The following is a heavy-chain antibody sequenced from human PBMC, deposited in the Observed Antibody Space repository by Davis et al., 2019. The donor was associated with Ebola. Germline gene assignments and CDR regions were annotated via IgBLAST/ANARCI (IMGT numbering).Heavy chain of an antibody. CDR3: VRFGRGAY. V-gene: IGHV4-59*11. CDR2: IYDSGRT. D-gene: IGHD3-16*01. J-gene: IGHJ4*02. Sequence: PSETLFPTCSFSDGSISSHYWNWIRQPPGKGLEWVGIIYDSGRTNYNPSLKSRVTISADTSKNQFSLNLRSVTAADTAVYYCVRFGRGAYWGQGTLVTVSS. CDR1: DGSISSHY.